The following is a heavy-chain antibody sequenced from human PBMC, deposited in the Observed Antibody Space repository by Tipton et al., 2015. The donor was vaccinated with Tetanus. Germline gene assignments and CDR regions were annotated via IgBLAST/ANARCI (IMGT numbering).Heavy chain of an antibody. V-gene: IGHV3-7*01. CDR2: IKEDGSEM. D-gene: IGHD2/OR15-2a*01. CDR3: ARLRVYCSTACYSREDY. Sequence: SLRLSCVASGFTFRSYWMSWVRQAPGKGLEWVANIKEDGSEMYYADSVKGRFTTSRDNARNSLSVHMNSLTAEDTAVYYCARLRVYCSTACYSREDYWGQGTLVTVSS. J-gene: IGHJ4*02. CDR1: GFTFRSYW.